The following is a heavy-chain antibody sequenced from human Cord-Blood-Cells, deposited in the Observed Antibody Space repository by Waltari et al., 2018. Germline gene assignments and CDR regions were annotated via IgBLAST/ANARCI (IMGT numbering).Heavy chain of an antibody. CDR1: GITFDDYA. J-gene: IGHJ4*02. Sequence: EVQLVESGGGVVQPGRSLRLSCAASGITFDDYAMHWVRHAPGKGLEWVSGISWNSGSIGYADSVKGRFTISRDNAKNSLYLQMNSLRAEDTALYYCAKAIGDYYYDSSGYYDYWGQGTLVTVSS. V-gene: IGHV3-9*01. D-gene: IGHD3-22*01. CDR2: ISWNSGSI. CDR3: AKAIGDYYYDSSGYYDY.